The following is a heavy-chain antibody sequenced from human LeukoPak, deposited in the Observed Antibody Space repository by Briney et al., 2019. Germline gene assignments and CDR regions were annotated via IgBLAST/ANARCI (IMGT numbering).Heavy chain of an antibody. Sequence: PSETLSLTCTVSGGSISSYYWSWIRQPPGKGLEWIGYIYYSGSTNYNPSLRSRVTISVDTSKNQFSLKLSSVTAADTAVYYCARQYSSSSFWDWFDPWGQGSLVTVSS. V-gene: IGHV4-59*08. J-gene: IGHJ5*02. D-gene: IGHD6-13*01. CDR2: IYYSGST. CDR3: ARQYSSSSFWDWFDP. CDR1: GGSISSYY.